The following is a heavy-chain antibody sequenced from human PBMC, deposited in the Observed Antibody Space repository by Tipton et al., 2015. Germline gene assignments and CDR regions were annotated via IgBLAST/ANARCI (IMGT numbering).Heavy chain of an antibody. J-gene: IGHJ5*02. CDR2: IYYSGST. V-gene: IGHV4-59*01. Sequence: TLPLTCTVSGGSISSYYWSWIRQPPGKGLEWIGYIYYSGSTNYNPSLKSRVTISVDTSKNQFSLKLSSVTAADTAVYYCARFDYGDYLTGFDPWGQGTLVTVSS. CDR1: GGSISSYY. CDR3: ARFDYGDYLTGFDP. D-gene: IGHD4-17*01.